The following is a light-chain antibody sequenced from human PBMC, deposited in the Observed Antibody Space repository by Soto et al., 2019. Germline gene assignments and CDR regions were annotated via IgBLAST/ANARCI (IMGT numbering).Light chain of an antibody. CDR1: KIGSKS. Sequence: SYELTQPPSVSVAPGQTARITCGGNKIGSKSVHWYQQKPGQAPVLVVYDDSDRPSGVPERFSGSNSGNTATLTISRVEDGDEADYYCQVWESNTDHHVEFGRGTKVTVL. CDR3: QVWESNTDHHVE. CDR2: DDS. J-gene: IGLJ2*01. V-gene: IGLV3-21*02.